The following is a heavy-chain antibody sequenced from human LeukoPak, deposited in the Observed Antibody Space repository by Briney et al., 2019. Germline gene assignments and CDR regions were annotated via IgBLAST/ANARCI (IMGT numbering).Heavy chain of an antibody. CDR3: ARVGATHGIDAFDI. V-gene: IGHV3-33*01. CDR2: IWYGGSNK. CDR1: GFTFSSYG. D-gene: IGHD1-26*01. J-gene: IGHJ3*02. Sequence: GGSLRLSCAASGFTFSSYGMHWVRQAPGKGLEWVAVIWYGGSNKYYADSVKGRFTISRDNSKNTLYLQMNSLRAEDTAVYYCARVGATHGIDAFDIWGQGTMVTVSS.